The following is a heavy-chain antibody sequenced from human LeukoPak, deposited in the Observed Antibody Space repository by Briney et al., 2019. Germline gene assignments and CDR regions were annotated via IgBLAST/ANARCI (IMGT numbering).Heavy chain of an antibody. V-gene: IGHV5-10-1*01. CDR1: GYRFTSYW. CDR3: ARELVRGVIIVDY. D-gene: IGHD3-10*01. J-gene: IGHJ4*02. Sequence: GEPLRISCQGSGYRFTSYWINWVRQMPGKGLEWLGRIDPSDSYTNYSPSFQGHITMSADKSISTAYLQWSSLKASDTAMYYCARELVRGVIIVDYWGQGTLVTVSS. CDR2: IDPSDSYT.